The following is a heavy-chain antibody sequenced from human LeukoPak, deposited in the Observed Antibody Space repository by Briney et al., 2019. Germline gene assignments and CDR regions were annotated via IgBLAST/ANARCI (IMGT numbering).Heavy chain of an antibody. CDR2: IYPGDSNT. CDR3: ARHYRDSSSQHLAN. J-gene: IGHJ4*02. V-gene: IGHV5-51*01. D-gene: IGHD6-13*01. Sequence: GESLKISCMGSGYSFTSYWIGWVRQMPGKGLEWMGMIYPGDSNTRYSPSFQGQVTISADKSISTAYLQWSSLKAADTAMYYCARHYRDSSSQHLANWRQGTLVTVSS. CDR1: GYSFTSYW.